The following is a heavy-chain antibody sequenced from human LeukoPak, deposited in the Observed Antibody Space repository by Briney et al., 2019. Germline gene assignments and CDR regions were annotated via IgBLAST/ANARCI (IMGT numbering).Heavy chain of an antibody. V-gene: IGHV1-69*05. CDR3: ARAGGYYYVQYYFDH. CDR1: GGTFSSYA. CDR2: IIPIFGTA. D-gene: IGHD3-22*01. J-gene: IGHJ4*02. Sequence: ASVKVSCKASGGTFSSYAISWVRQAPGQGLEWMGGIIPIFGTANYAQKFQGRVTITTDESTSTAYMELSSLRSEDTAVYYCARAGGYYYVQYYFDHWGQGTLVTVSS.